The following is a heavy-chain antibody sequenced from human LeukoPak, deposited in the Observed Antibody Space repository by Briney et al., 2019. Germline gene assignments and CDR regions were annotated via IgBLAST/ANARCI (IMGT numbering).Heavy chain of an antibody. V-gene: IGHV3-30-3*01. D-gene: IGHD3-3*01. Sequence: GGSLRLSCAASGFTFSSYTMNWVRQAPGKGLEWVAVITYDGSNKYYAESVKGRLTISRDNSKNNMYLQMISMIAEDTAVYYYSKGGEYYDFWSGVYWGQRTLGTASS. J-gene: IGHJ4*02. CDR2: ITYDGSNK. CDR3: SKGGEYYDFWSGVY. CDR1: GFTFSSYT.